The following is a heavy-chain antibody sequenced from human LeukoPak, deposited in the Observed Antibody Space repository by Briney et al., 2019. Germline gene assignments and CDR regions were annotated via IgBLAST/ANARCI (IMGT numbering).Heavy chain of an antibody. CDR3: ASGSGDANYYMDV. V-gene: IGHV4-39*01. D-gene: IGHD2-2*01. CDR2: IYSSGTT. J-gene: IGHJ6*03. CDR1: GGSITRNNYY. Sequence: SETLSLSCTLPGGSITRNNYYWGWVRQPPGKWLEWLGNIYSSGTTCYTPSLKSRVTISVDTSKNQFSLKLTSVTAADTAVYYCASGSGDANYYMDVWGKRTTVTVSS.